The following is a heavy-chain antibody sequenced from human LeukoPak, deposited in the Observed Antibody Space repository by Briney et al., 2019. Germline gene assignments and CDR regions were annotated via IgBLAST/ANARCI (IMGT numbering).Heavy chain of an antibody. CDR1: GFTFSRYW. CDR3: VLDLFSSFAFDI. D-gene: IGHD3/OR15-3a*01. CDR2: INSDGSST. V-gene: IGHV3-74*01. J-gene: IGHJ3*02. Sequence: PGGSLRLSCAASGFTFSRYWMHWVRQAPGKGLLWVSRINSDGSSTYYADSVKGRFTTPRGNAKNALHLQMNSLTAEDTAVYYCVLDLFSSFAFDIWGQGTMVTVSS.